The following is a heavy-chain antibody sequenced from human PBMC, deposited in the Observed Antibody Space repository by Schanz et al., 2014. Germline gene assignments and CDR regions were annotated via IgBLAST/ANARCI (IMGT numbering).Heavy chain of an antibody. J-gene: IGHJ2*01. D-gene: IGHD1-26*01. V-gene: IGHV3-21*05. CDR2: VSSSSSYT. CDR3: ARNRGSGGQNWYFDL. CDR1: GFGFSSYS. Sequence: EVKMVESGGGLVKPGGSLRLSCAASGFGFSSYSMNWVRQAPGKGLEWVSYVSSSSSYTHYADSVKGRFTIFRDNTKNSLFLQLNSLRADDTAVYYCARNRGSGGQNWYFDLWGRGTLVTVSS.